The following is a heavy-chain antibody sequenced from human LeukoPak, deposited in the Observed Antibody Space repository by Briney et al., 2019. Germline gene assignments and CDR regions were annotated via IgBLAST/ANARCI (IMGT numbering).Heavy chain of an antibody. CDR2: FFYGGGT. V-gene: IGHV4-39*01. CDR3: ARQVATAAADTRGYFDY. CDR1: GGSISSSIDY. J-gene: IGHJ4*02. D-gene: IGHD6-25*01. Sequence: SETLSLTCIVSGGSISSSIDYWGWIRQAPQKGLEWVGSFFYGGGTHYNPSLKSRATISVDTSKSQFSLKLKSVTAADAAVYFCARQVATAAADTRGYFDYWGQGTVVTVSS.